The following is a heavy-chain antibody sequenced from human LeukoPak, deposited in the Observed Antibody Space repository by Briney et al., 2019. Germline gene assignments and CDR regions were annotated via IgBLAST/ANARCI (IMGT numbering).Heavy chain of an antibody. CDR2: IYYSGST. D-gene: IGHD4-11*01. Sequence: SQTLSLTCTVSGGSISSGGYYWSWIRQHPGKGLEWIGYIYYSGSTYYNPSLKSRVTISVDTSKNQFSLKLSSVTAADTAVYYCHVTMRSGGTETMGWAFDIWGQGTMVTVSS. CDR3: HVTMRSGGTETMGWAFDI. CDR1: GGSISSGGYY. J-gene: IGHJ3*02. V-gene: IGHV4-31*03.